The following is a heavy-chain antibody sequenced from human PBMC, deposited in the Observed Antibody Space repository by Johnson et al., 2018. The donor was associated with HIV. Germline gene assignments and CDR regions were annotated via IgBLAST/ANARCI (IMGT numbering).Heavy chain of an antibody. J-gene: IGHJ3*02. D-gene: IGHD2-21*01. CDR1: GFIFDDYA. Sequence: DVQVVESGGGLVQPGRSLRLSCAASGFIFDDYAMHWVRQAPGKGLEWVSGISWNSGRIDYADSVKGRFSISRDNAKNSLYLQMNSLRAEDTAGYYCAWLPGHMADRVDPTSGVGRNAFDIWGQGTMVTVSS. V-gene: IGHV3-9*01. CDR3: AWLPGHMADRVDPTSGVGRNAFDI. CDR2: ISWNSGRI.